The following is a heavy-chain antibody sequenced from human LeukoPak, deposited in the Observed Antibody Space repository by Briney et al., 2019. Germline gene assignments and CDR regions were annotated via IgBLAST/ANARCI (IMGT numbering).Heavy chain of an antibody. CDR3: TRNTVTVHFDY. CDR2: IRSKAFGGTP. Sequence: GGSLRLSCSASGFTFDDYAVSWFRQAPGNGLEWVGFIRSKAFGGTPEYAASVRGRFTISRDDSKSIAYLQMNSLKTEDTAVYYCTRNTVTVHFDYWSQGTLVTVSS. CDR1: GFTFDDYA. V-gene: IGHV3-49*03. D-gene: IGHD4-17*01. J-gene: IGHJ4*02.